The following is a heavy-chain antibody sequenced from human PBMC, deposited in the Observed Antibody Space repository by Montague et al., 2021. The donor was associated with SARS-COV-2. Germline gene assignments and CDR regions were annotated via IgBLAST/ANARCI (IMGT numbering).Heavy chain of an antibody. CDR2: VNHSGST. Sequence: SETLSLTCAVYGGSFSGYYWSWIRQPPGKGLEWIGEVNHSGSTTYNPSLKSRVTISVDTSKNQFSLKLSSVTAADTAVYYCARGGWEQLVRARYYYYYGMDVWGQGTTVTVSS. D-gene: IGHD6-6*01. V-gene: IGHV4-34*01. CDR3: ARGGWEQLVRARYYYYYGMDV. CDR1: GGSFSGYY. J-gene: IGHJ6*02.